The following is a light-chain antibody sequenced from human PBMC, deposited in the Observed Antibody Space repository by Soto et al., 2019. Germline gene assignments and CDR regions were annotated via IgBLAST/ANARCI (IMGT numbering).Light chain of an antibody. Sequence: QSALTQPASVSGSPGQSITISCTGTSSDDGSYNLVSWYQQHPGKAPKLMIYEVSKRPSGVSNRFSGSKSGNTASLTISGLQAEDEADYYCCSYAGSSTPLVFGGGTKLTVL. V-gene: IGLV2-23*02. CDR2: EVS. CDR3: CSYAGSSTPLV. J-gene: IGLJ2*01. CDR1: SSDDGSYNL.